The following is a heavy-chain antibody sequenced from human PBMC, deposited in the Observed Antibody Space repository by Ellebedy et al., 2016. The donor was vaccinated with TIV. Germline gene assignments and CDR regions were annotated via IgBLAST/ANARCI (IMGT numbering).Heavy chain of an antibody. J-gene: IGHJ4*02. CDR2: IDGDGTKT. CDR1: GFMFSNYW. D-gene: IGHD4-17*01. CDR3: ARAVALTTPFEN. V-gene: IGHV3-74*01. Sequence: GGSLRLXCAASGFMFSNYWMHWVRQVPGQGLVWVSRIDGDGTKTSYADSVKGRFTISRDNAKNSLYLQMNSLSAEDTAVYYCARAVALTTPFENWGQGTLVTVSS.